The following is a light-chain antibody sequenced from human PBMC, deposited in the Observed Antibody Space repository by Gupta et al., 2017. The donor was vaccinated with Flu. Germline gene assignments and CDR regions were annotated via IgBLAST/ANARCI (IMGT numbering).Light chain of an antibody. J-gene: IGKJ2*01. V-gene: IGKV3-11*01. Sequence: EIVLTQSPATLSLSPGERATLSCRASQSVGTYLAWYQQKPGQTPRLLIYDASNRATGIPARFSGSGSGTDFPLTISSLEPEDFAVYYCQKRSNWPPYTVGQGTRLEIK. CDR3: QKRSNWPPYT. CDR2: DAS. CDR1: QSVGTY.